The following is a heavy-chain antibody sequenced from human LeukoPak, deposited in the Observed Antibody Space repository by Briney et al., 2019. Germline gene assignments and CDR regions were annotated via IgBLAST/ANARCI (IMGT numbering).Heavy chain of an antibody. CDR1: GFTFSSYS. CDR3: ARVWGYCSSTSCYEYYFDY. J-gene: IGHJ4*02. Sequence: GGSLRLSCAASGFTFSSYSMNWVRQAPGKGLEWVSSISSSSSYIYYADSVKGRFTISRDNAKNSLYLQMNSLRAEDTAVYYCARVWGYCSSTSCYEYYFDYWGQGTLVTVSS. D-gene: IGHD2-2*01. V-gene: IGHV3-21*01. CDR2: ISSSSSYI.